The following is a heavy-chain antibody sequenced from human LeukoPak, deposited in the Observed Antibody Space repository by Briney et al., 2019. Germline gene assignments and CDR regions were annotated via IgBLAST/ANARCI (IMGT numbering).Heavy chain of an antibody. D-gene: IGHD4-23*01. Sequence: GRSLRLSCAASGFPFYDYAMHWVRPAPGKGLEWVSGISWNSGSIGYADSVKGRFTISRDNAKNSLYLQMNSLRAEDTALYYCAKVGVVTRDDAFDIWGQGTMVTVSS. J-gene: IGHJ3*02. CDR3: AKVGVVTRDDAFDI. CDR1: GFPFYDYA. CDR2: ISWNSGSI. V-gene: IGHV3-9*01.